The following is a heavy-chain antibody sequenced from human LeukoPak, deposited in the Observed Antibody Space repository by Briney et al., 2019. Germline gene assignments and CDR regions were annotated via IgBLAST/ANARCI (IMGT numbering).Heavy chain of an antibody. D-gene: IGHD6-13*01. CDR2: IYYSGST. V-gene: IGHV4-59*08. CDR3: ARLHSPRGAAAGAFDY. Sequence: SETLSLTCTVSGGSISSYYWSWIRQPPGKGLEWIGYIYYSGSTNYNPSPKSRVTISVDTSKNQFSLKLSSVTAADTAVYYCARLHSPRGAAAGAFDYWGQGTLVTVSS. J-gene: IGHJ4*02. CDR1: GGSISSYY.